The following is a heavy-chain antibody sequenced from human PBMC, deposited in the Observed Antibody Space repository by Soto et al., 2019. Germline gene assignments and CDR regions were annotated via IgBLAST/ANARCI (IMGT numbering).Heavy chain of an antibody. J-gene: IGHJ6*02. Sequence: VQLVQSGAAMKEPGSSVKVSCKTSGGTFSSCAISWLRQAPGQGLEWMGGIIPLFRTPDYAQKFQGRVTIAADESTSTAYMELSSLRSEDTAVYYCARDNDRLQLGGNYYYILDVWGQGTTITVSS. CDR2: IIPLFRTP. CDR3: ARDNDRLQLGGNYYYILDV. CDR1: GGTFSSCA. V-gene: IGHV1-69*12. D-gene: IGHD4-4*01.